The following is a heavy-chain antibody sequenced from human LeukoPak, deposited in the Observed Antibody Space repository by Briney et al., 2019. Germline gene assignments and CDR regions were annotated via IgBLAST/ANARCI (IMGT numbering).Heavy chain of an antibody. CDR2: IVGSGGST. CDR3: ARELGTWIQLWLEFDY. J-gene: IGHJ4*02. D-gene: IGHD5-18*01. V-gene: IGHV3-23*01. Sequence: GGSLRLSCAASGFTFSSYAMSWVRQAPGKGLEWVSAIVGSGGSTYYADSVKGRFTISRDNSKNTLYLQMNSLRAEDTAVYYCARELGTWIQLWLEFDYWGQGTLVTVSS. CDR1: GFTFSSYA.